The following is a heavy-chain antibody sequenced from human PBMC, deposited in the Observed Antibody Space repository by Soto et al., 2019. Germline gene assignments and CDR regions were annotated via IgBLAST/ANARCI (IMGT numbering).Heavy chain of an antibody. CDR3: AELAVAGPENDAFDI. J-gene: IGHJ3*02. V-gene: IGHV3-23*01. Sequence: GGSLRLSCAASGFTFSSYAMSWVRQAPGRGLEWVSAISGSGGSTYYADSVKGRFTISRDNSKNTLYLQMNSLRAEDTAVYYCAELAVAGPENDAFDIWGQGTMVTVSS. CDR2: ISGSGGST. D-gene: IGHD6-19*01. CDR1: GFTFSSYA.